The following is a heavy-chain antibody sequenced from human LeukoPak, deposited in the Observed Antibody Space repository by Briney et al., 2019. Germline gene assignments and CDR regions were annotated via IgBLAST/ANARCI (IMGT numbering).Heavy chain of an antibody. D-gene: IGHD3-9*01. Sequence: SETLSLTCAVYGGSFSGYYWSWIRQPPGKGLEWIGEINHSGSTNYNPSLKSRVTISVDTSKNQFSLKLSSLTAADTAVYYCASGGGLLRYFDWLSTHAFDYWGQGTLVTVSS. CDR1: GGSFSGYY. J-gene: IGHJ4*02. CDR3: ASGGGLLRYFDWLSTHAFDY. CDR2: INHSGST. V-gene: IGHV4-34*01.